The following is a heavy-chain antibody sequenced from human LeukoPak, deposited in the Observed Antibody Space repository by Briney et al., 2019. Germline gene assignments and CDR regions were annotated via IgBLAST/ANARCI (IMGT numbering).Heavy chain of an antibody. J-gene: IGHJ3*01. Sequence: GGSLRLSCSASGFTFSKYDMHWVRQAPGKGLEWLAVISHDGMNKRYVDSVKGRFSVSRDNSKNTLYLQMNSLRAEDTAVYYCARDRGPHTPTGAFDLWGQGTMVTVSS. CDR2: ISHDGMNK. CDR3: ARDRGPHTPTGAFDL. D-gene: IGHD5-18*01. V-gene: IGHV3-30*03. CDR1: GFTFSKYD.